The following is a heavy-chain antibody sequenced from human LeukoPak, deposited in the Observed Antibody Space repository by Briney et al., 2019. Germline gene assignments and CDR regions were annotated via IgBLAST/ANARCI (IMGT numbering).Heavy chain of an antibody. CDR3: ARRLTSGGSCYSCPDFDY. D-gene: IGHD2-15*01. Sequence: GASVKASCKASGYTFTSYGISWVRQAPGQGLEWMGWISAYNGNTNYAQKLQGRVTMTTDTSTSTAYMELRSLRSDDTAVYYCARRLTSGGSCYSCPDFDYWGQGTLVTVSS. CDR1: GYTFTSYG. V-gene: IGHV1-18*01. CDR2: ISAYNGNT. J-gene: IGHJ4*02.